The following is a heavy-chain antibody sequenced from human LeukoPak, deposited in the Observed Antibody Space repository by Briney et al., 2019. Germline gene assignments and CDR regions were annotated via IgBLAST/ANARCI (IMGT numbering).Heavy chain of an antibody. J-gene: IGHJ4*02. CDR1: GYTFTDYY. CDR2: INPNDGDT. Sequence: ASVKVSCKASGYTFTDYYMHWVRQAHGQGFEWMGWINPNDGDTNYAQKFQGRVTMTRDTSISTAHMEVSRLRSDDTAVYYCARANFLYCSSSTCLFDYWGQGTLLTVSS. D-gene: IGHD2-2*01. CDR3: ARANFLYCSSSTCLFDY. V-gene: IGHV1-2*02.